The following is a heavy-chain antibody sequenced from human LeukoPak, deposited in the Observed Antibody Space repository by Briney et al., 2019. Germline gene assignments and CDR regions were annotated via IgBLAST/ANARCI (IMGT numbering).Heavy chain of an antibody. D-gene: IGHD3-22*01. CDR2: IRYDGTNK. CDR1: TFTFTNYG. J-gene: IGHJ4*02. Sequence: TGGSLRLSCAASTFTFTNYGLHWVRQAAGKGLEWLAFIRYDGTNKYYSDSVKGRFTISRDNYKKTLYLQMNGLRPEDTAVYFCAKDVEGHLHYYDSRGLDFWGQGTLVTVSS. V-gene: IGHV3-30*02. CDR3: AKDVEGHLHYYDSRGLDF.